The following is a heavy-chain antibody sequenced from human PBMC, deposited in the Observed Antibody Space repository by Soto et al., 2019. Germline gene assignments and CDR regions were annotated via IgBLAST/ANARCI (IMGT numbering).Heavy chain of an antibody. CDR2: IIPIFGTA. J-gene: IGHJ6*02. V-gene: IGHV1-69*06. Sequence: QVQLVQSGAEVKKPGSSVKVSCKASGCTFSSYAISWVRQAPGQGLEWMGGIIPIFGTANYAQKFQGRVTITADKSTSTAYMELRSLRSEDTAVYYCAKGPCSSTSCYRAGMDVWGQGTTVTVSS. CDR1: GCTFSSYA. D-gene: IGHD2-2*01. CDR3: AKGPCSSTSCYRAGMDV.